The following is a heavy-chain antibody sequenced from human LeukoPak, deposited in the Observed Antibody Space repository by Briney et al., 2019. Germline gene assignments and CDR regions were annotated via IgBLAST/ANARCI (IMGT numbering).Heavy chain of an antibody. CDR3: AGGDPFNYYMDV. CDR2: TIPILGAT. Sequence: ASVKVSCKASGGTFSGHAISWVRQAPGQGLEWMGGTIPILGATNYTQRFQGRITITTDESTTTAYMELTSLRSEDTAVYFCAGGDPFNYYMDVWGKGTSVTVFS. V-gene: IGHV1-69*05. CDR1: GGTFSGHA. J-gene: IGHJ6*03. D-gene: IGHD4-17*01.